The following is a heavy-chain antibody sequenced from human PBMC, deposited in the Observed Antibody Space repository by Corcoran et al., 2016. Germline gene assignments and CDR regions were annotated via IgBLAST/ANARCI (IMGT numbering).Heavy chain of an antibody. CDR1: GFSLSTSGVG. Sequence: QITLKESGPTLVKPTQTLTLTCTFSGFSLSTSGVGVGWIRQPPGKALEWLALIYWNDDKHYSPSLKSRLTITKDTSKNQVVLTMTNMDPVDTATYYCAHVPVVVVPAAIFWFDPWGQGTLVTVSS. CDR3: AHVPVVVVPAAIFWFDP. CDR2: IYWNDDK. V-gene: IGHV2-5*01. D-gene: IGHD2-2*01. J-gene: IGHJ5*02.